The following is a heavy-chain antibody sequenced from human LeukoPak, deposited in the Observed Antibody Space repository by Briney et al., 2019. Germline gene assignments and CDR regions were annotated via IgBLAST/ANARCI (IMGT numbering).Heavy chain of an antibody. D-gene: IGHD3-22*01. V-gene: IGHV4-34*01. J-gene: IGHJ4*02. Sequence: PSETLSLTCTVSGGSISTYFWSWIRQSPGGGLEWIGEINHSETTNYNPSLKSRVTISVDTSKNQFSLKLNSVTAADTAVYYCARHGGYHSPIDYWGQGTLVTVSS. CDR2: INHSETT. CDR3: ARHGGYHSPIDY. CDR1: GGSISTYF.